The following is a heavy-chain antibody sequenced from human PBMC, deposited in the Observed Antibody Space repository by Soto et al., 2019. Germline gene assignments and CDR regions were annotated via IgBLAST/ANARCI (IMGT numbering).Heavy chain of an antibody. CDR1: GFTFSSYA. CDR3: AKVVVPAARNYYGMDV. V-gene: IGHV3-23*01. J-gene: IGHJ6*02. D-gene: IGHD2-2*01. Sequence: EVQLLESGGGLVQPGGSLRLSCAASGFTFSSYAMSWVRQAPGKGLEWVSAINGSGGSTYYADSVKGRFTISRDNSKNTLYLQMNSLRAEDTAVYYCAKVVVPAARNYYGMDVWGQGTTVTVSS. CDR2: INGSGGST.